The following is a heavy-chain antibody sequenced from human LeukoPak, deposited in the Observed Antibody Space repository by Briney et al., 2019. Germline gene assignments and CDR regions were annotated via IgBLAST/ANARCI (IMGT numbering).Heavy chain of an antibody. CDR2: IYSGGST. V-gene: IGHV3-53*01. J-gene: IGHJ4*02. D-gene: IGHD4-17*01. Sequence: PGGSLRLSCAASGFTVSSNYMSWVRQAPGKGLVWVSVIYSGGSTYYADSVKGRFTISRDNSKNTLYLQMNSLRAEDTAVYYCARVHATTVGFDYWGQGTLVTVSS. CDR3: ARVHATTVGFDY. CDR1: GFTVSSNY.